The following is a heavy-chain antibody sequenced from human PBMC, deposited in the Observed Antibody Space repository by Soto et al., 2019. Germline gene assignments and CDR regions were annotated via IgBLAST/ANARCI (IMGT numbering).Heavy chain of an antibody. V-gene: IGHV3-30-3*01. CDR1: GFTFSSYA. CDR2: ISYDGSNK. CDR3: ARDTAMVYYYYYGMDV. Sequence: GGSLRLSCAASGFTFSSYAMHWVRQAPGKGLEWVAVISYDGSNKYYADSVKGRFTISRDNSKNTLYLQMNSLRAEDTAVYYCARDTAMVYYYYYGMDVWGQGTTVTVSS. D-gene: IGHD5-18*01. J-gene: IGHJ6*02.